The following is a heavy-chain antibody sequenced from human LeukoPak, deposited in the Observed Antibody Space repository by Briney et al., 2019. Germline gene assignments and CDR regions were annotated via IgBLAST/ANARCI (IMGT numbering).Heavy chain of an antibody. CDR1: GGSISSSSYY. Sequence: SETLSLTCTVSGGSISSSSYYWGWIRQPPGKGLEWIGSIYYSGSTYYNPSLKSRVTISVDTSKNQFSLKLSSVTAADTAVYYCARPIVVVPAATPYDAFDIWGQGTMVTVSS. J-gene: IGHJ3*02. CDR2: IYYSGST. CDR3: ARPIVVVPAATPYDAFDI. V-gene: IGHV4-39*01. D-gene: IGHD2-2*01.